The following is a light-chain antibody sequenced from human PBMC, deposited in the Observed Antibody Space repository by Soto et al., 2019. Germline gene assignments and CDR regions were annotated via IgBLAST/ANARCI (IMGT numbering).Light chain of an antibody. J-gene: IGKJ2*01. Sequence: EIVLTQSPGTLSLSPGEGATLSCRASQSVSSNYLAWYQQKPGQAPRLLIFGASNRASDIPDRFSGSGSGTVFTLTISRLEPEDFAVYYCQQYGSSPPYTFGQGTKLEIK. CDR3: QQYGSSPPYT. CDR1: QSVSSNY. V-gene: IGKV3-20*01. CDR2: GAS.